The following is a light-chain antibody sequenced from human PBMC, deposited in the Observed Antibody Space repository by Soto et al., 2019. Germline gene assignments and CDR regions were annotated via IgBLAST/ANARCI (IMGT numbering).Light chain of an antibody. J-gene: IGKJ4*01. CDR2: DAS. V-gene: IGKV1-5*01. CDR1: QSIGRW. CDR3: QQYNSYLT. Sequence: DIQMTQSPSTLSASVRDRVTITCRASQSIGRWLAWYQQKPGKAPKLLIFDASTLESGVPSRFSGSGSGTEFTLTISSLQPDDFATYYCQQYNSYLTFGGGTK.